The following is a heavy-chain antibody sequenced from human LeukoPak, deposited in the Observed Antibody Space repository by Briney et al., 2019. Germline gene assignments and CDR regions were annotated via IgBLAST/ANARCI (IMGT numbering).Heavy chain of an antibody. D-gene: IGHD1-26*01. Sequence: ASVKVSCKASGYTFTGYYMHWVRQAPGQGLEWMGRINPNSGGTNYAQKFQGRVTMTRDTSISTAYMELSRLRSDDTAVYYCARDSSGSYFSRGAPYWGQGTLVTVSS. CDR1: GYTFTGYY. CDR3: ARDSSGSYFSRGAPY. V-gene: IGHV1-2*06. J-gene: IGHJ4*02. CDR2: INPNSGGT.